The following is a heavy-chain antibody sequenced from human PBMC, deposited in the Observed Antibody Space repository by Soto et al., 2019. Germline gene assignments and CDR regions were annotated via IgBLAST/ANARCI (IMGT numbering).Heavy chain of an antibody. V-gene: IGHV4-30-4*01. D-gene: IGHD4-17*01. CDR1: GGSISSGDYY. Sequence: KTSETLSLTCTVSGGSISSGDYYWSWIRQPPGRGLEWIGYIYYSGSTYYNPSLKSRVTISVDTSKNQFSLKLSSVTAADTAVYYCARAHLGHTVTTVPDYWGQGTLVTVSS. CDR2: IYYSGST. J-gene: IGHJ4*02. CDR3: ARAHLGHTVTTVPDY.